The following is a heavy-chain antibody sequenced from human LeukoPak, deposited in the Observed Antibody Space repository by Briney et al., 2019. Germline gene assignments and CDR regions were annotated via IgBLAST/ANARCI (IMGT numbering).Heavy chain of an antibody. Sequence: SETLSLTCTVSGGSISSYYWSWIRQPPGKGLEWIGYIYTSGSTNYNPSLKSRVTISVDTSKNQFSLKLSSATAADTAVYYCARSNKELRSYFDYWGQGTLVTVSS. J-gene: IGHJ4*02. V-gene: IGHV4-4*09. CDR3: ARSNKELRSYFDY. D-gene: IGHD1-26*01. CDR1: GGSISSYY. CDR2: IYTSGST.